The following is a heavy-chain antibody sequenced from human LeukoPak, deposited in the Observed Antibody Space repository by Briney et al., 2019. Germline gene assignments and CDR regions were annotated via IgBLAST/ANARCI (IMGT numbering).Heavy chain of an antibody. J-gene: IGHJ4*02. V-gene: IGHV3-7*01. Sequence: GGALRLSCVASGFSFSRYWMSWVRQAPGKGLEWVANIKEDGSEQYYADSLKGRFTISRDNVKNSLYLHINSLRAEDTAVYYCARDSFETDIDYWGQGTLVTVSS. D-gene: IGHD1-14*01. CDR2: IKEDGSEQ. CDR1: GFSFSRYW. CDR3: ARDSFETDIDY.